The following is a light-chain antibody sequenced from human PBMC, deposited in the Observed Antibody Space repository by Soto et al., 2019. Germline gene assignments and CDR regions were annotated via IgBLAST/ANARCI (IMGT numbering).Light chain of an antibody. V-gene: IGLV2-14*01. CDR2: EVS. CDR3: SSYTSSSTV. CDR1: SSDAGGYNE. Sequence: QSVLTQPASVSGSPGQSITISGTGTSSDAGGYNEVSWYQQHPGNHPKLMIYEVSNRPSGVSNRFSGSKSVNTAALTISGLQAEDEADYYCSSYTSSSTVFGGGTKLTVL. J-gene: IGLJ3*02.